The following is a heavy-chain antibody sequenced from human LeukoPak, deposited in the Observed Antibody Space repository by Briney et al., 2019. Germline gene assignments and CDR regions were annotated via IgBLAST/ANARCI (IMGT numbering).Heavy chain of an antibody. CDR2: ISAYNGNT. J-gene: IGHJ6*02. Sequence: ASVKVSCKASGYTFTSYGISWVRQAPGQGLEWMGWISAYNGNTNYAQKLQGRGTMTTDTSTSTAYMELRSLRSVDTAVYYCARDGASGTTNYYGMDVWGQGTTVTVSS. CDR3: ARDGASGTTNYYGMDV. CDR1: GYTFTSYG. V-gene: IGHV1-18*01. D-gene: IGHD1-1*01.